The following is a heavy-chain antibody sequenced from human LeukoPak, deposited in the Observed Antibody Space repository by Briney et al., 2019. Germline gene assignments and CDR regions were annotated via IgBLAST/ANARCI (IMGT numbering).Heavy chain of an antibody. V-gene: IGHV3-30*04. CDR3: ARDRRAVAGTFDY. Sequence: GGSLRLSCAASGFTFRTYDMHWVRQAPGKGGEGVADISYDGSNKYYADSVKGRFTISRDNSKNTLYLQMNSLRAEDTAVYYCARDRRAVAGTFDYWGQGTLVTVSS. D-gene: IGHD6-19*01. J-gene: IGHJ4*02. CDR2: ISYDGSNK. CDR1: GFTFRTYD.